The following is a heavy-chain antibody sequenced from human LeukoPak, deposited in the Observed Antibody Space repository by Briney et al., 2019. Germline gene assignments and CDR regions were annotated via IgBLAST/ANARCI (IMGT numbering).Heavy chain of an antibody. CDR3: ANGGAYCCADCYLPAFDY. CDR2: IYYSGST. V-gene: IGHV4-31*03. J-gene: IGHJ4*02. CDR1: GGSISTPGYY. Sequence: SETLSLTCTVSGGSISTPGYYWSWIRQHPGKGLEWIGYIYYSGSTYYNPSLRSRVTISVDTSKNQFSLKLSSVTGADTAVYYCANGGAYCCADCYLPAFDYWGQGTLVTVSS. D-gene: IGHD2-21*02.